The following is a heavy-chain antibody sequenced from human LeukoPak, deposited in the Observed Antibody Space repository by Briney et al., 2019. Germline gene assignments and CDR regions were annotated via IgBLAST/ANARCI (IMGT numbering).Heavy chain of an antibody. V-gene: IGHV3-21*01. CDR1: GFTFSSYS. D-gene: IGHD3-3*01. CDR2: ISSSSSYI. J-gene: IGHJ3*02. CDR3: ARGLGGYYDFWSGYLGPFDI. Sequence: GGSLRLSCAASGFTFSSYSMNWVRQAPGKGLEWVSSISSSSSYIYYADSVKGRFTISRDNAKNSLYLLMNSLRAEDTAVYYCARGLGGYYDFWSGYLGPFDIWGQGTMVTVSS.